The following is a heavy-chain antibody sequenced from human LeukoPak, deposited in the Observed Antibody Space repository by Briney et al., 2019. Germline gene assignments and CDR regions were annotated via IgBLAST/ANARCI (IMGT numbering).Heavy chain of an antibody. CDR2: IKEDGSEK. CDR3: AKTFQWYYMDV. CDR1: GFTFSSYW. D-gene: IGHD2-8*01. J-gene: IGHJ6*03. V-gene: IGHV3-7*03. Sequence: PGGSLRLSCAASGFTFSSYWMSWVRQAPGKGLEWVANIKEDGSEKRDVDSVKGRFTISRDNAKNSLYLQMNSLRAEDTAVYYCAKTFQWYYMDVWGKGTTVTISS.